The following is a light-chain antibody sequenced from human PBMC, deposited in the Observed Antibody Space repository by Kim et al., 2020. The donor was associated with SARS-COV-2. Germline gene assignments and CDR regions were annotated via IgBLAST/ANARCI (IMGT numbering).Light chain of an antibody. Sequence: NFMLTQPPSVSESPGRTVTISCTRSSGAIASFYVQWFQQRPGSAPTTVIYGANQRPSGVPDRFSASVAQSSGYASLTISGLETEDEADYYCQSFDSSNLWVFGGGTQLTVL. CDR2: GAN. CDR3: QSFDSSNLWV. J-gene: IGLJ3*02. V-gene: IGLV6-57*03. CDR1: SGAIASFY.